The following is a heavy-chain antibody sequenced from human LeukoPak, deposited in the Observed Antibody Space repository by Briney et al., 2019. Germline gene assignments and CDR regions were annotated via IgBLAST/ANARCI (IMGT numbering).Heavy chain of an antibody. V-gene: IGHV2-5*02. CDR3: AHAGYTSSWWFIDY. D-gene: IGHD6-13*01. CDR1: GFSLSTSGVG. CDR2: IYWDDDN. Sequence: SCPTLVKPTQTLTLTCTFSGFSLSTSGVGVGWIRQPPGKALEWLALIYWDDDNRYSPSLESRLTHTKDTSKNQVVLTMTNMDPVDTATYYCAHAGYTSSWWFIDYWGQGTLVTVSS. J-gene: IGHJ4*02.